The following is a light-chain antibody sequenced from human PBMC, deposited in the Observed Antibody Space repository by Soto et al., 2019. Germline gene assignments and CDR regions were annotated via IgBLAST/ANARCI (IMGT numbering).Light chain of an antibody. Sequence: QSVLTQSPSVSGAPGQRVTISCTGTSSNIGAGYDVHWYQQLPGTAPKLLIYGNSNRPSGVPDRFSGSKSGTSASLAITGLQAEDEADYYCRSYDSSLSGSVVFGGGTKVTVL. CDR3: RSYDSSLSGSVV. CDR2: GNS. CDR1: SSNIGAGYD. V-gene: IGLV1-40*01. J-gene: IGLJ2*01.